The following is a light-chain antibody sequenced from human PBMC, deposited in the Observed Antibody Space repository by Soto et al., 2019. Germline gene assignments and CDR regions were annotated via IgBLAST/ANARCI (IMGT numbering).Light chain of an antibody. CDR1: QSVLYSSNNKNY. CDR2: WAS. J-gene: IGKJ4*01. Sequence: DIVMTQSPDSLAVSLGERATINCKSSQSVLYSSNNKNYLAWYQQKPEQPPKLLIYWASTRESGVPDRFSGSGSGTDFTLTISSLQAEDVAVYYCQQYYSTPLLTFGGGTKVDIK. CDR3: QQYYSTPLLT. V-gene: IGKV4-1*01.